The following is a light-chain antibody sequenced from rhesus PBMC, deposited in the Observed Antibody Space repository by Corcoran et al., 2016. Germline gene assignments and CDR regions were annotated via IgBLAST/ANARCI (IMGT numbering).Light chain of an antibody. CDR2: AAS. J-gene: IGKJ1*01. CDR1: QGISNA. V-gene: IGKV1-33*01. Sequence: DIQMTQSPSSLSASVGDKVTITCRASQGISNALAWYQQKPGTAPKLLISAASSLQSGVPSRFSGSGYGTDFTLTISSLQPEDFAVYYCQQRNSYPRTFGQGTKVEIK. CDR3: QQRNSYPRT.